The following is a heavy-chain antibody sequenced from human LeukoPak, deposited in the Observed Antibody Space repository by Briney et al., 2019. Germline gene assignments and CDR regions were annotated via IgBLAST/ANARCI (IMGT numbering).Heavy chain of an antibody. CDR1: GFTFSGYY. J-gene: IGHJ6*02. Sequence: GASVKVSCKASGFTFSGYYIHWVRQAPGQGLEWMGWINPNSGGTNHAQKFQGRVTMTRDTSISTAYMELSRLGSDDTAVYYCARGGGDYVNYYYGLDVWGQGTTVTVSS. CDR3: ARGGGDYVNYYYGLDV. CDR2: INPNSGGT. D-gene: IGHD4-17*01. V-gene: IGHV1-2*02.